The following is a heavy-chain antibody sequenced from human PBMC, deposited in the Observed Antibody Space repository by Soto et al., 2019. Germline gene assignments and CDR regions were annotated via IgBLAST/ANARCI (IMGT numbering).Heavy chain of an antibody. Sequence: ASVKASFEASGYTFTGYNMDWVGPAPGQRPEWMGWINPYNGGTNYAQKFQGRVTLTTDTSISTAYMELRSLRSDDTAVYYWARTLSGYSFWDYWGQGTLVTVSS. CDR3: ARTLSGYSFWDY. J-gene: IGHJ4*02. CDR1: GYTFTGYN. V-gene: IGHV1-2*02. D-gene: IGHD5-12*01. CDR2: INPYNGGT.